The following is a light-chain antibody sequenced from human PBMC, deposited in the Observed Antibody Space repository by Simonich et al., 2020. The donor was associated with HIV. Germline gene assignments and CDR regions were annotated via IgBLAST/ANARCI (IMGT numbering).Light chain of an antibody. Sequence: QTALTQPASVSGSPGQPITISCTGTSRDVGGYNYVAWYQQHPGKAPKLMINDVSNRPSGVSNRFSGSKSGNTASLTISGRQAEDEADYYCSSYTSNNTWVFGGGTKLTVL. CDR3: SSYTSNNTWV. V-gene: IGLV2-14*03. CDR2: DVS. J-gene: IGLJ3*02. CDR1: SRDVGGYNY.